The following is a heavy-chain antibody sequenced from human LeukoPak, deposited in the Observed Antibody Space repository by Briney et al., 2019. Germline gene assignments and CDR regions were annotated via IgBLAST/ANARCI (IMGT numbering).Heavy chain of an antibody. J-gene: IGHJ4*02. V-gene: IGHV1-2*02. D-gene: IGHD2-2*01. CDR3: ARVMAFCSSTSCYSLDY. Sequence: ASVMVSCKASGYTFTGYYTHWVRQAPGQGLEWMGWINPNSGGTNYAQKFQGRVTMTRDTSISTAYMELSRLRSDDTAVYYCARVMAFCSSTSCYSLDYWGQGTLVTVSS. CDR1: GYTFTGYY. CDR2: INPNSGGT.